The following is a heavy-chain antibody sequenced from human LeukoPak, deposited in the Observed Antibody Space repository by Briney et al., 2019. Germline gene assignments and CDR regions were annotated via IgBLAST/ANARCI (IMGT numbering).Heavy chain of an antibody. CDR1: GFTFSSYA. CDR3: ARDLTSGRDDAFDI. V-gene: IGHV3-48*03. D-gene: IGHD6-19*01. CDR2: ITDSGSTI. J-gene: IGHJ3*02. Sequence: PGGSLRLSCAASGFTFSSYAMSWVRQAPGKGLEWVSYITDSGSTIYYADSVKGRFTISRDNAKNSLYLQMNSLRAEDTAIYYCARDLTSGRDDAFDIWGQGTMVTVSS.